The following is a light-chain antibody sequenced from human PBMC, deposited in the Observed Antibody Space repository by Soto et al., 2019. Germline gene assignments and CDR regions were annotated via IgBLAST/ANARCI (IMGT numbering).Light chain of an antibody. CDR1: QSILRY. Sequence: DIQMTQSPSSVSASVGDRVTITCRASQSILRYLNWYQQKPGKAPKLLISAASNLQSGVPSRFSGSGPGTEFTLTISSLQPDDFATYYCQQYNTYSRTFGQGTKVDIK. CDR3: QQYNTYSRT. J-gene: IGKJ1*01. CDR2: AAS. V-gene: IGKV1-5*01.